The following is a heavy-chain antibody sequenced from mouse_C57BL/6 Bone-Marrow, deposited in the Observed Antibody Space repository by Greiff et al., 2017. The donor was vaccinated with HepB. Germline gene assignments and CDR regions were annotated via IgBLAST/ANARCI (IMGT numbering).Heavy chain of an antibody. Sequence: QVQLQQPGAELVKPGASVKMSCKASGYTFTSYWITWVKQRPGQGLEWIGDIYPGSGSTNYNEKFKSKATLTVDTSSSTAYMQLSSLTSEDSAVYYCARRGYSNYLSYFDYWGQGTTLTVSS. J-gene: IGHJ2*01. D-gene: IGHD2-5*01. V-gene: IGHV1-55*01. CDR2: IYPGSGST. CDR3: ARRGYSNYLSYFDY. CDR1: GYTFTSYW.